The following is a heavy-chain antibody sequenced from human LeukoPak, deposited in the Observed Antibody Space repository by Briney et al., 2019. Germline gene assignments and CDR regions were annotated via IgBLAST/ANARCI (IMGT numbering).Heavy chain of an antibody. CDR2: IYYSGST. D-gene: IGHD3-9*01. V-gene: IGHV4-39*01. CDR3: ASLVTGYYKEIAFDY. J-gene: IGHJ4*02. CDR1: GGSISSSSYY. Sequence: SETLSLTCTVSGGSISSSSYYWGWIRQPPGKGLEWIGSIYYSGSTYYNPSLKSRVTISVDTSKNQFSLKLSSVTAADTAVYYCASLVTGYYKEIAFDYWGQGTLVTVSS.